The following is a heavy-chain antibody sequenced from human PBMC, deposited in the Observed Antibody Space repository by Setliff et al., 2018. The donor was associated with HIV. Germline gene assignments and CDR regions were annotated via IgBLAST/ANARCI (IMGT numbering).Heavy chain of an antibody. D-gene: IGHD3-22*01. CDR2: VVPTIHEA. J-gene: IGHJ1*01. CDR1: GVTFNYSF. V-gene: IGHV1-69*13. Sequence: ASVKVSCKTSGVTFNYSFITWVRQAPGQGLEWMGGVVPTIHEATYAQKFQGRVTITADESATTVYMEMSGLTSEDTAIYYCARGADASGYFYREYFQHWGQGTLVTVSS. CDR3: ARGADASGYFYREYFQH.